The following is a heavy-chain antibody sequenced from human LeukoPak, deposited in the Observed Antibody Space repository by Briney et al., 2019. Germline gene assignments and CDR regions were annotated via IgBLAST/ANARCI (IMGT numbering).Heavy chain of an antibody. CDR1: GFTFSSCA. CDR3: ARDQYYYDSSGAFDI. V-gene: IGHV3-30-3*01. D-gene: IGHD3-22*01. Sequence: GRSLRLSCAASGFTFSSCAMHWVRQAPGKGLEWVAVISYDGSNKYYADSVKGRFTISRDNSKNTLYLQMNSLRAEDTAVYYCARDQYYYDSSGAFDIWGQGTMVTVSS. J-gene: IGHJ3*02. CDR2: ISYDGSNK.